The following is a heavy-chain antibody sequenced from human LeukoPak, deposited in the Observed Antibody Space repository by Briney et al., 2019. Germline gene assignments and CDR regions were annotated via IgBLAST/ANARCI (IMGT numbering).Heavy chain of an antibody. D-gene: IGHD2-21*02. CDR1: GASISSSDW. CDR3: AREGDPNDFDY. V-gene: IGHV4-4*02. CDR2: MYHSGNS. Sequence: SETLSLTCAVSGASISSSDWWSWVRQPPGKGLEWIGEMYHSGNSNYNPSLKSRVTISVDKSKNQFSLKLSSVTAADTAVYYCAREGDPNDFDYWGQGTLVTVSS. J-gene: IGHJ4*02.